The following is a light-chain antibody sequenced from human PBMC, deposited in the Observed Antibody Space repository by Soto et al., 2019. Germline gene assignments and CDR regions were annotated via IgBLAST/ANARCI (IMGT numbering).Light chain of an antibody. J-gene: IGKJ1*01. CDR1: QDISNF. V-gene: IGKV1-27*01. CDR3: PKYNSAPWT. CDR2: AAS. Sequence: DIQMTQSPSSLSASLGDRVTITCRASQDISNFLAWYQQKPGKVPKLLIFAASTLQSGVPSRFSGSGSGTDLTLTISSLQPEDIATYYCPKYNSAPWTFGQGTKVDI.